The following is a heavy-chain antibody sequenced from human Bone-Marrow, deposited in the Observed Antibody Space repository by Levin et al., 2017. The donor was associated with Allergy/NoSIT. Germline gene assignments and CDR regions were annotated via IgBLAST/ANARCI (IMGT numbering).Heavy chain of an antibody. J-gene: IGHJ5*02. V-gene: IGHV6-1*01. CDR2: TYYRSKWYH. D-gene: IGHD6-19*01. CDR1: GDNVSSNSAA. CDR3: VRGAGRTGWFDP. Sequence: SQTLSLTCAISGDNVSSNSAAWNWIRQSPSRGLEWLGRTYYRSKWYHDYAVSVKSRITISPDTSKNQFSLQVNSVTPEDTAVYYCVRGAGRTGWFDPWGQGTLVTVSS.